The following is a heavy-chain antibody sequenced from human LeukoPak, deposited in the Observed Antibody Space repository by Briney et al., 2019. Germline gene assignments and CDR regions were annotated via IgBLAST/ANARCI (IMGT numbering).Heavy chain of an antibody. CDR3: ARVLAAGTGYFDY. J-gene: IGHJ4*02. CDR1: GFTFSSYW. CDR2: INSDGSST. Sequence: GGSLRLSCAVSGFTFSSYWMHWVRQAPGSGLVWVSRINSDGSSTNYADSVKGRFTISRDNAKNTLYLQMNSLRAEDTAIYYCARVLAAGTGYFDYWGQGTLVTVSS. D-gene: IGHD6-13*01. V-gene: IGHV3-74*01.